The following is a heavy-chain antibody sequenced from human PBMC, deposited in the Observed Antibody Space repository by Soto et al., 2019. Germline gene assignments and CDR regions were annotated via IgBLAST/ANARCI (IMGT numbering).Heavy chain of an antibody. CDR3: ASRRNYGGRDY. J-gene: IGHJ4*02. D-gene: IGHD4-17*01. CDR2: VKQDGSKT. Sequence: PRGSLRLSCGTSGFSFSSYWMSWVRQAPGKGLEWLANVKQDGSKTYYVDSVKGRFIISRDNTKNSVLLQMNSLTVEDSAVYFCASRRNYGGRDYWGQGTMGTVSS. CDR1: GFSFSSYW. V-gene: IGHV3-7*01.